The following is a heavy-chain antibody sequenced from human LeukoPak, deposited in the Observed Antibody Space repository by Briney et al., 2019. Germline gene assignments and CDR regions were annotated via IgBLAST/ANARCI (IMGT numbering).Heavy chain of an antibody. D-gene: IGHD2-2*01. CDR3: ARHARDRYFDY. CDR2: ISGSGDSR. J-gene: IGHJ4*02. Sequence: GGSLRLSCAASGFTFSSYAMSWVRLAPGKGLEWVSGISGSGDSRYYADSVKGRFTISRDNSKNTLYLQMNSLRAEDTAVYYCARHARDRYFDYWGQGTLVTVSS. CDR1: GFTFSSYA. V-gene: IGHV3-23*01.